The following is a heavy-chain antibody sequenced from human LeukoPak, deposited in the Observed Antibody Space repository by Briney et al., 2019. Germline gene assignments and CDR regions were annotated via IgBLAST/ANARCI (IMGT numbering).Heavy chain of an antibody. V-gene: IGHV3-53*01. Sequence: GGSLRLSCAASGFTFSSNYMSWVRQAPGKGLEWVSVIYSGGSTYYADSVKGRFTISRDNSKNTLYLQMNSLRAEDTAVYYCARQTTVTTFDYWGQGTLVTVSS. CDR1: GFTFSSNY. J-gene: IGHJ4*02. CDR2: IYSGGST. CDR3: ARQTTVTTFDY. D-gene: IGHD4-11*01.